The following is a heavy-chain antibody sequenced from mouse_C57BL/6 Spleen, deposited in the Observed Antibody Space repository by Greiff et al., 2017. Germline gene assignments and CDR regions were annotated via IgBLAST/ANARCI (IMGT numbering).Heavy chain of an antibody. J-gene: IGHJ4*01. CDR2: IRLKSDNYAT. D-gene: IGHD2-1*01. CDR3: TPIYYPYYAMDY. CDR1: GFTFSNYW. Sequence: EVKVEESGGGLVQPGGSMKLSCVASGFTFSNYWMNWVRQSPEKGLEWVAQIRLKSDNYATHYAESVKGRFTISRDDSKSSVYLQMNNLRAEDTGIYYCTPIYYPYYAMDYWGQGTSVTVSS. V-gene: IGHV6-3*01.